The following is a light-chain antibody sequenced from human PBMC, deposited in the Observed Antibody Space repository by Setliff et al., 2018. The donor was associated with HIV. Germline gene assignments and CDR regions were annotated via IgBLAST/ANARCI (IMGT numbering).Light chain of an antibody. CDR2: GAS. CDR3: QHPRAT. J-gene: IGKJ5*01. V-gene: IGKV3-15*01. CDR1: QSVSSN. Sequence: EIVMTQSPATLSVSPGERATLSCRASQSVSSNLAWYQQKPGQAPRLLIYGASTRATGIPARFSGSGSGTEFTLTISSLQSEDFAVYYCQHPRATFGQGTRLEIK.